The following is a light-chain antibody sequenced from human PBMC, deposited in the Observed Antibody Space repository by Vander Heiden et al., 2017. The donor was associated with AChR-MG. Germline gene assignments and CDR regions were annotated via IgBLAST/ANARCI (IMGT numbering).Light chain of an antibody. CDR2: WAS. Sequence: DIVMTQSPDSLAVSLGERATINCRSSQSVLDTSSNRNYVAWYQQKSGQPPKLLIYWASTRESGVPDRFSGSGSGTDFTLTISSLQAEDVAVYYCQQNSSPPRTFGQGTKVEIK. CDR1: QSVLDTSSNRNY. CDR3: QQNSSPPRT. V-gene: IGKV4-1*01. J-gene: IGKJ1*01.